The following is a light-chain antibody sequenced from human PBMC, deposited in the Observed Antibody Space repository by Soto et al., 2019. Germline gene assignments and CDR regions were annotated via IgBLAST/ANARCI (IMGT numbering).Light chain of an antibody. J-gene: IGLJ2*01. Sequence: QSVLTQPASVSGSPGQSITISCTGTSSDVGGYNYVSWYQQHPGKAPKLMIYDVSNRPSGVSNRLSGSKSGNTASLTISGLQAEDEADYYCSSYTSSTHVVFGGGTKVTVL. V-gene: IGLV2-14*01. CDR2: DVS. CDR3: SSYTSSTHVV. CDR1: SSDVGGYNY.